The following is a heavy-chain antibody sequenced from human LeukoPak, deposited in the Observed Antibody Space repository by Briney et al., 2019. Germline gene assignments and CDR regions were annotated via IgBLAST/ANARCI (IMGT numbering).Heavy chain of an antibody. V-gene: IGHV1-2*02. CDR1: GHTFTGYY. CDR3: AKDYGGPSWFGGIDS. Sequence: ASGKVSCKASGHTFTGYYIPWVRQAPGQGLGWMGWINPYSGGTNYAQKFQGRVTMTRDTSISTDYMELSRLRSNDTAVYYCAKDYGGPSWFGGIDSWGQGTQVTVSS. D-gene: IGHD3-10*01. J-gene: IGHJ4*02. CDR2: INPYSGGT.